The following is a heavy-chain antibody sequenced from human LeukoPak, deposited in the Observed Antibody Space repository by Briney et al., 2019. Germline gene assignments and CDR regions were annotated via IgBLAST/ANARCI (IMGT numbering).Heavy chain of an antibody. CDR1: GLTLSSYS. V-gene: IGHV3-21*01. Sequence: GGSVRHSCAASGLTLSSYSINWLRQAPGKGLEWVSSISSSSSYIYYADSLKGRFTISRDNAKNSLYLQMNSLRAEDTGRYCRASGRPEDCIAVAGELYYMDVWLKRTAVTVSS. CDR3: ASGRPEDCIAVAGELYYMDV. CDR2: ISSSSSYI. J-gene: IGHJ6*03. D-gene: IGHD6-19*01.